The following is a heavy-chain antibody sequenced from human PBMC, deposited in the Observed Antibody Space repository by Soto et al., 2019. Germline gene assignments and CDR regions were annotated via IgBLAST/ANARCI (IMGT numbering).Heavy chain of an antibody. CDR1: GFTFSNAW. Sequence: GGSLRLSCAASGFTFSNAWMSWVRQAPGKGREWVGRIKSKTDGGTTDYAAPVKGRFTTSRDDSKNTLYLQMNSLKTEDTAVYYCTSKGYCSSTSCYDGSYTFFDYWGQGTLVTVSS. J-gene: IGHJ4*02. D-gene: IGHD2-2*01. V-gene: IGHV3-15*01. CDR3: TSKGYCSSTSCYDGSYTFFDY. CDR2: IKSKTDGGTT.